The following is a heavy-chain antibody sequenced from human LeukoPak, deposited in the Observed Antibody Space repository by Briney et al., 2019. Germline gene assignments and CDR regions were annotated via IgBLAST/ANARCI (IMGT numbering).Heavy chain of an antibody. CDR2: ISSSSSNI. D-gene: IGHD2-2*01. Sequence: PGGSLRLSCAASGFSFSRYSMNWVRQAPGKGLEWVSYISSSSSNINYADSVKDRFTTSRDNAKNSLYLQMNSLRAEDTAVYYCARDQQAIPYAFDIWGQGTMVTVSS. V-gene: IGHV3-48*01. CDR3: ARDQQAIPYAFDI. J-gene: IGHJ3*02. CDR1: GFSFSRYS.